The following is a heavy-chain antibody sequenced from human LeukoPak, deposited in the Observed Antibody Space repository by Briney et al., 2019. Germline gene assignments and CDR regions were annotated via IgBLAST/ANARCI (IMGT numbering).Heavy chain of an antibody. CDR2: IIPIFGTA. J-gene: IGHJ3*02. CDR3: ARESGSYPDDAFDI. Sequence: SVKVSCKASGGTFSSYAISWVRQAPGQGLEWMGGIIPIFGTANYAQKFQGRVTITADESTSTAYMELSSLRSEDTAVYYCARESGSYPDDAFDIWGQGTMVTVSS. CDR1: GGTFSSYA. D-gene: IGHD1-26*01. V-gene: IGHV1-69*01.